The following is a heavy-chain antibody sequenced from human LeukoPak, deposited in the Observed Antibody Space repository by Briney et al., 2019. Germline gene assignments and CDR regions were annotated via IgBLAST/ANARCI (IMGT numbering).Heavy chain of an antibody. CDR3: AREYYYGSGSYKSLDP. J-gene: IGHJ5*02. CDR2: IYPGDSDT. Sequence: GGSLKISLKGSGYSFTSYWIGWVRQMPGKGLEWMGIIYPGDSDTRYSPSFQGQVTISADKSISTAYLPWSSLKASDTAMYYCAREYYYGSGSYKSLDPWGQGTLVTVSS. V-gene: IGHV5-51*01. CDR1: GYSFTSYW. D-gene: IGHD3-10*01.